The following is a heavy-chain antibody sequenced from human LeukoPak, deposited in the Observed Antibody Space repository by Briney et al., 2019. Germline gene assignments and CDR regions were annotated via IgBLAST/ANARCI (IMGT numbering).Heavy chain of an antibody. J-gene: IGHJ6*03. CDR1: GGTFSSYT. CDR3: ARGVRNYVNYYYMDV. Sequence: SVKVSCKASGGTFSSYTISWVRQAPGQGLEWMGGIIPIFGTANYAQKFQGRVTITTDESTSTAYMELSSLRSEDTAVYYCARGVRNYVNYYYMDVWGKGTTVTVSS. CDR2: IIPIFGTA. V-gene: IGHV1-69*05. D-gene: IGHD4-11*01.